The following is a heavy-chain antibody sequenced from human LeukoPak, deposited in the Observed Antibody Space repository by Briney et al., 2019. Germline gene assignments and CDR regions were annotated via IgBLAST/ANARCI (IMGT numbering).Heavy chain of an antibody. V-gene: IGHV4-34*01. D-gene: IGHD3-3*01. CDR2: INHSGST. CDR1: GGSFSGYY. J-gene: IGHJ4*02. Sequence: SETPSLTCAVYGGSFSGYYWSWIRQPPGKGLEWIGEINHSGSTNYNPSLKSRVTISVDTSKNQFSLKLSSVTAADTAVYYCARASYDFWSGYYLGYWGQGTLVTVSS. CDR3: ARASYDFWSGYYLGY.